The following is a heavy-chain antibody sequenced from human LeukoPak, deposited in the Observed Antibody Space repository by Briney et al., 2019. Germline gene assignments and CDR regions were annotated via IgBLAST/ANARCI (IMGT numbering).Heavy chain of an antibody. CDR2: ISAYNGNT. D-gene: IGHD2-2*01. J-gene: IGHJ5*02. CDR1: GYTFTSYG. V-gene: IGHV1-18*04. Sequence: ASVKVSCKASGYTFTSYGISWVRQAPGQGLEWLGWISAYNGNTNYAQNLQGRVTMTTDTSTNTAYMELRSLRSDDTAVYYCARDNGGAPAALPDPWGQGTLVIVSS. CDR3: ARDNGGAPAALPDP.